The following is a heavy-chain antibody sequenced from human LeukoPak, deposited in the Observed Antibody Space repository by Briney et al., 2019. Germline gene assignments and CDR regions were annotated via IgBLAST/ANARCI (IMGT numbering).Heavy chain of an antibody. CDR3: AKGYKDGYNLYWYFDL. CDR2: ISPDGSVP. D-gene: IGHD5-24*01. J-gene: IGHJ2*01. Sequence: GGSLRLSCAASGFTLSRYDMHWVRQAPGKGLEWVAPISPDGSVPYYAASVKGRFTISRDNSKNTLYLQMNSLRFEDTAVYYCAKGYKDGYNLYWYFDLWGRGTLVTVSS. V-gene: IGHV3-30*18. CDR1: GFTLSRYD.